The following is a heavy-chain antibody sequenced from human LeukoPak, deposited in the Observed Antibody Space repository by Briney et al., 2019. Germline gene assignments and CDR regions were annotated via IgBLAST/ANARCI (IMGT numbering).Heavy chain of an antibody. D-gene: IGHD3-10*01. CDR2: ISSSGSTI. Sequence: PGGSLRLSCAASGFTFSSYEMNWVRQAPGKGLEWVSYISSSGSTIYYADSVKGRFTISRDNAKNSLYLQMNSLRAEDTAVYYCARVGIYGSGSYDYWGQGTLVTVSS. CDR1: GFTFSSYE. V-gene: IGHV3-48*03. CDR3: ARVGIYGSGSYDY. J-gene: IGHJ4*02.